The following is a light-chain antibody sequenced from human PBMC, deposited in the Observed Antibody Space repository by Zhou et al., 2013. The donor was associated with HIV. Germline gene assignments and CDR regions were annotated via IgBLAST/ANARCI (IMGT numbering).Light chain of an antibody. CDR1: QGIRSY. CDR2: KAS. CDR3: QQYNSYCT. Sequence: DIQLTQSPSFLSASVGDRVTITCRASQGIRSYLAWHQQKPGKAPKLLIYKASSLESGVPSRFSGSGSGTEFTLTISSLQPDDFATYYCQQYNSYCTFGQGTKVEIK. V-gene: IGKV1-5*03. J-gene: IGKJ1*01.